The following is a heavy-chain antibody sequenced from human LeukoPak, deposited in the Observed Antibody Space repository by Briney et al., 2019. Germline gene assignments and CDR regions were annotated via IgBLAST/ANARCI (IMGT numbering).Heavy chain of an antibody. V-gene: IGHV3-7*03. Sequence: GGSLRLSCAASGLIFSSYWMSWVRQAPGKGLEWVANIKADGSEKYYVDSVKGRFTISRDNAKNSLYLQTNSLRAEDTAVYYCARRALRYCSSTSCPAQYYGVDVWGKGTTVTVSS. J-gene: IGHJ6*04. CDR3: ARRALRYCSSTSCPAQYYGVDV. CDR1: GLIFSSYW. D-gene: IGHD2-2*01. CDR2: IKADGSEK.